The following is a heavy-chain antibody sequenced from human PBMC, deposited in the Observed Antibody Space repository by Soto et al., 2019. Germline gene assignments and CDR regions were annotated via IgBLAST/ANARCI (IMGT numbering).Heavy chain of an antibody. CDR2: ISYDGSNK. J-gene: IGHJ6*02. V-gene: IGHV3-30*18. CDR3: AKDRGSSGDTKYYYYYYGMDA. Sequence: GGSLRLSCAASGFTFSSYGMHWVRQAPGKGLEWVAVISYDGSNKYYADSVKGRFTISRDNSKNTLYLQMNSLRAEDTAVYYCAKDRGSSGDTKYYYYYYGMDAWGQGTTVTVSS. D-gene: IGHD6-19*01. CDR1: GFTFSSYG.